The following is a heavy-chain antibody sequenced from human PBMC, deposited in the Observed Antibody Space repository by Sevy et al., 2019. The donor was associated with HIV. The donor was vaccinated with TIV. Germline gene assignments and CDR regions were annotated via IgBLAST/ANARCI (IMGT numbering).Heavy chain of an antibody. CDR1: GFTFSTYW. CDR2: INQDGSQK. D-gene: IGHD3-9*01. V-gene: IGHV3-7*01. Sequence: GGSLRLSCGASGFTFSTYWMSWVRQAPGKGLEWVDNINQDGSQKYYVDSVKGRFTISKDNAKNSLYLQMSSLRAEDTAVYYCAREFDGGPDYWGQGTLVTVSS. J-gene: IGHJ4*02. CDR3: AREFDGGPDY.